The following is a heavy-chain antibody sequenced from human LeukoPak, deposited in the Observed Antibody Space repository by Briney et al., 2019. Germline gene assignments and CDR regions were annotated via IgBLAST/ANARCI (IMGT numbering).Heavy chain of an antibody. CDR3: ARDYAAAYCSSTSCTEIDY. V-gene: IGHV1-2*02. D-gene: IGHD2-2*01. CDR1: GYTFTGYY. J-gene: IGHJ4*02. CDR2: INPNSGGT. Sequence: ASVKVSCKASGYTFTGYYMHWVRQAPGQGLEWMGWINPNSGGTNYAQKFQGRVTMTRDTSISTAYMELSRLRSDDTAVYYCARDYAAAYCSSTSCTEIDYWGQGTLVTVSS.